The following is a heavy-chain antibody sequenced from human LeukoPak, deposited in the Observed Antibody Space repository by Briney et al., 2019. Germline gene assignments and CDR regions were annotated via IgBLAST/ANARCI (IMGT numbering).Heavy chain of an antibody. CDR2: VSPGGYI. Sequence: PSETLSLTCTVSGVSFNAYYWSWIRQSPGKGLEWIGEVSPGGYIKYNPSLKSRVTISVDTSESQLSLRLGSVTAADTAMYYCARIRCGHTGDICYNHWAQGTLVTVSS. V-gene: IGHV4-34*01. CDR3: ARIRCGHTGDICYNH. J-gene: IGHJ5*02. D-gene: IGHD2-8*02. CDR1: GVSFNAYY.